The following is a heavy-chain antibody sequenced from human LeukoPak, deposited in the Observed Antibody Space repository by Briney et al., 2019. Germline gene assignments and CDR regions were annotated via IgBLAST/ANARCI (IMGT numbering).Heavy chain of an antibody. V-gene: IGHV1-46*01. Sequence: ASVKVSCNASGYTFTSYYMHWVRQAPGQGLEWMGIINPSGGSTSYAQKFQGRVTMTRDTSTSTVYMELSSLRSEDTAVYYCASDILTGYPLGDYWGQGTLVTVSS. D-gene: IGHD3-9*01. J-gene: IGHJ4*02. CDR1: GYTFTSYY. CDR3: ASDILTGYPLGDY. CDR2: INPSGGST.